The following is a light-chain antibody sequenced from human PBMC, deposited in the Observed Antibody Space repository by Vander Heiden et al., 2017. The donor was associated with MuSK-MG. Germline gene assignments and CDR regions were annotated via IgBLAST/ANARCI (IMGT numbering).Light chain of an antibody. Sequence: DIQMTQSPSTLSASVGDRLTITCRASQSIDTSLAWYQQKPGKAPKLLIYKASTLESGVPSRFSGSGFGTEFTLTISSLQPDDFATYYCQQYYTYSTFGQGTKVDIK. CDR2: KAS. CDR3: QQYYTYST. V-gene: IGKV1-5*03. CDR1: QSIDTS. J-gene: IGKJ2*01.